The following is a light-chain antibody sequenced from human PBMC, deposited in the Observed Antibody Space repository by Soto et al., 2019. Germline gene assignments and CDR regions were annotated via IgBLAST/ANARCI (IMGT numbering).Light chain of an antibody. CDR2: GAS. CDR1: QSVNSSY. CDR3: QQYDTSPQT. V-gene: IGKV3-20*01. Sequence: EIVLTQSPGTLSLSPGERVTLSCRASQSVNSSYLAWYQHKPGQAPRLLIYGASTRATGIPESFSGSGSGTDFTLTIARLEPGDFVVYYCQQYDTSPQTFGQGTKVDIK. J-gene: IGKJ1*01.